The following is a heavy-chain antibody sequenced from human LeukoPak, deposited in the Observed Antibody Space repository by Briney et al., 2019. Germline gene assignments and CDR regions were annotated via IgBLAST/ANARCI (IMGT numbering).Heavy chain of an antibody. CDR2: IIPIFGTA. D-gene: IGHD6-19*01. V-gene: IGHV1-69*06. CDR1: GGTFSSYG. Sequence: ASVKVSCKASGGTFSSYGISWVRQAPGQGLEWMGGIIPIFGTANYAQKFQDRVTITANKSTSTAYMYLSSLRSDDAAVYYCASAHTTTVAAFDSWGQGTLVTVSS. CDR3: ASAHTTTVAAFDS. J-gene: IGHJ4*02.